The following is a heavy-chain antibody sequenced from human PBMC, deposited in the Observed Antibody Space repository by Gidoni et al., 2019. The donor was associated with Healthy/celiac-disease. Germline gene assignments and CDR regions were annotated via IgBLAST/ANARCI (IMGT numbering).Heavy chain of an antibody. CDR3: ARHHSSVVPAALTYTEYYYYYYMDV. J-gene: IGHJ6*03. CDR2: IKQDGSEK. V-gene: IGHV3-7*01. CDR1: GFTFSSYW. D-gene: IGHD2-2*01. Sequence: EVQLVESGGGLVQPGGSLRLSCAASGFTFSSYWMSWVRQAPGKGLEWVANIKQDGSEKYYVDSVKGRFTISRDNAKNSLYLQMNSLRAEDTAVYYCARHHSSVVPAALTYTEYYYYYYMDVWGKGTTVTVSS.